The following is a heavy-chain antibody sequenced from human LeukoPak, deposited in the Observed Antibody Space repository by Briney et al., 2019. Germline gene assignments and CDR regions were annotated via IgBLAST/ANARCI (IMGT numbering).Heavy chain of an antibody. CDR2: MFYSGNT. CDR3: ARHKRQLAQDY. V-gene: IGHV4-59*10. D-gene: IGHD6-6*01. J-gene: IGHJ4*02. CDR1: GGSFSGYY. Sequence: PSETLSLTCAVNGGSFSGYYWSWIRQPAGKGLEWIGRMFYSGNTDYNPSLKSRLTMSIDTSKNQFSLKLSSVTAADTAVYYCARHKRQLAQDYWGQGTLVTVSS.